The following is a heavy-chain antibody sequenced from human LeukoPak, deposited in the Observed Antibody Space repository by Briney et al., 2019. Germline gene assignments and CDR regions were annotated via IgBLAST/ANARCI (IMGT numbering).Heavy chain of an antibody. Sequence: GGSLRLSCAASGFTFSSYGMHWVRQAPGKGLEWVAFIRYDGSNKYYADSVKGRFTISRDNSKNTLYLQMNSLRVEDTAVYYCARAERCSGGRCLEDYWGQGTLVTVSS. CDR3: ARAERCSGGRCLEDY. V-gene: IGHV3-30*02. J-gene: IGHJ4*02. CDR1: GFTFSSYG. D-gene: IGHD2-15*01. CDR2: IRYDGSNK.